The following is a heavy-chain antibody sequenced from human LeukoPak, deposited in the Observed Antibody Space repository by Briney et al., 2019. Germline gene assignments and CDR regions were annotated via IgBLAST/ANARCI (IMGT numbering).Heavy chain of an antibody. Sequence: GGSLRLSCAAPGFTFSSYGMHWVRQAPGKGLEWVAVISYDGSNKYYADSVKGRFTISRDNSKNTLYLQMNSLRAEDTAVYYCARDRAIQLWLQGFYFDYWGQGTLVTVSS. J-gene: IGHJ4*02. CDR3: ARDRAIQLWLQGFYFDY. CDR2: ISYDGSNK. V-gene: IGHV3-30*03. D-gene: IGHD5-18*01. CDR1: GFTFSSYG.